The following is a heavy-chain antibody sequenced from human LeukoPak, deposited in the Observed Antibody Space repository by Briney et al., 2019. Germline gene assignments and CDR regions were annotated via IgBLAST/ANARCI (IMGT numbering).Heavy chain of an antibody. CDR3: AMGEVTIFGVVHYYYYGMDV. D-gene: IGHD3-3*01. Sequence: SETLSLTCTVSGVSISSGSYYWRWIRQPAGKGLEWIGRIYTSGSTNYNPSLKSRITISVDTSKNQLSLKLSSVTAADTAVYYCAMGEVTIFGVVHYYYYGMDVWGQGTTVTVSS. CDR1: GVSISSGSYY. V-gene: IGHV4-61*02. J-gene: IGHJ6*02. CDR2: IYTSGST.